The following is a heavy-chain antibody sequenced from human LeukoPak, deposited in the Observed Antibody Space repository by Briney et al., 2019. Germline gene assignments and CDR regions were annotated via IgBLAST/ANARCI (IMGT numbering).Heavy chain of an antibody. CDR1: GFTVSSNY. CDR2: ISSSSSTI. Sequence: PGGSLRLSCAASGFTVSSNYMSWVRQAPGKGLEWVSYISSSSSTIYYADSVKGRFTISRDNAKNSLYLQMNSLRAEDTAVYYCARGGSGWKESLYYYYYYMDVWGKGTTVTVSS. V-gene: IGHV3-48*01. CDR3: ARGGSGWKESLYYYYYYMDV. D-gene: IGHD6-19*01. J-gene: IGHJ6*03.